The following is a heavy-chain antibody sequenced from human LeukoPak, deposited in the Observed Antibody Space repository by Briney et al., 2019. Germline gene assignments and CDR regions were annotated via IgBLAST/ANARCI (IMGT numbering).Heavy chain of an antibody. CDR2: INTVASYI. CDR3: ARLRRNSDRSGFYYYYDN. Sequence: GGSLRLSCAASGFTLSSYSFNWVRQAPGKGLEWVSSINTVASYIYYADSVRGRFTISRDNAENSLWLQMNGLRAEDSAVYYCARLRRNSDRSGFYYYYDNWGQGTLVTVSS. J-gene: IGHJ4*02. D-gene: IGHD3-22*01. CDR1: GFTLSSYS. V-gene: IGHV3-21*01.